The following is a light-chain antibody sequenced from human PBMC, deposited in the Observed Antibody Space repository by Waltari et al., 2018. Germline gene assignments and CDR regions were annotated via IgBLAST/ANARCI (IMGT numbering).Light chain of an antibody. CDR2: LGS. Sequence: DIVMTQSPLSLPVTPGEPASISCRSSQSLLYSNGYNYLDWYLQKPGQSPQVLVYLGSNRASGVPDRFSGSGSGTDFTLKISRVEAEDVGVYYCQQYYSTPLTFGGGTKVEIK. J-gene: IGKJ4*01. V-gene: IGKV2-28*01. CDR3: QQYYSTPLT. CDR1: QSLLYSNGYNY.